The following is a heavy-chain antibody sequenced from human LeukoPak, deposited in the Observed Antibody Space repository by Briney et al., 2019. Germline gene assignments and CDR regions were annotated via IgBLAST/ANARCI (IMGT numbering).Heavy chain of an antibody. J-gene: IGHJ4*02. Sequence: SQTLSLTCAVSGGSISSGGYSWSWIRQPPGKGLEWIGYIYHSGSTYYNPSLKSRVTISVDRSKNQFSLKLSSVTAADTAVYYCARDKFGELSSDYWGQGTLVTVSS. CDR2: IYHSGST. V-gene: IGHV4-30-2*01. CDR3: ARDKFGELSSDY. CDR1: GGSISSGGYS. D-gene: IGHD3-10*01.